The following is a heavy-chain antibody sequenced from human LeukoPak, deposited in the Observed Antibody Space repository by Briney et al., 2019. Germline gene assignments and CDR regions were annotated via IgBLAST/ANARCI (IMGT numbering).Heavy chain of an antibody. D-gene: IGHD6-19*01. CDR3: ARARRAVAASYYFDY. Sequence: SETLSLTCAAYGGSFSGYYWSWIRQPPGKGLEWIGEINHSGSTNYNPSLKSRVTISVDTSKNQFSLKLSSVTAADTAVYYCARARRAVAASYYFDYWGQGTLVTVSS. V-gene: IGHV4-34*01. J-gene: IGHJ4*02. CDR2: INHSGST. CDR1: GGSFSGYY.